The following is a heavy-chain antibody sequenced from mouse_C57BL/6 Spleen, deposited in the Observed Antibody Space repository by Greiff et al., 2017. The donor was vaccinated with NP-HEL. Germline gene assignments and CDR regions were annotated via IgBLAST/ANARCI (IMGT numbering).Heavy chain of an antibody. CDR3: ARMDTTIYFDY. CDR2: IWTGGGT. J-gene: IGHJ2*01. CDR1: GFSLTSYA. V-gene: IGHV2-9-1*01. Sequence: VKLMESGPGLVAPSQSLSITCTVSGFSLTSYAISWVRQPPGKGLEWLGVIWTGGGTNYNSALKSRLSISKDNSKSQVFLKINSLQAYDTARYYCARMDTTIYFDYWGQGTTLTVSS. D-gene: IGHD2-3*01.